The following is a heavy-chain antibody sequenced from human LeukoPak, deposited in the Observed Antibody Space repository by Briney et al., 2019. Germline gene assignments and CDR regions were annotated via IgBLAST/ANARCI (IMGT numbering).Heavy chain of an antibody. V-gene: IGHV4-34*01. CDR1: GGSFSGYY. D-gene: IGHD3-3*02. CDR3: ARGRRATFSRRQRGNWFDP. CDR2: INHSGST. J-gene: IGHJ5*02. Sequence: SETLSLTCAVYGGSFSGYYWSWIRQPPGKGLEWIGEINHSGSTNYNPSLKSRVTISVDTSKNQFSLKLSSVTAADTAVYYCARGRRATFSRRQRGNWFDPWGQGTLVTVSS.